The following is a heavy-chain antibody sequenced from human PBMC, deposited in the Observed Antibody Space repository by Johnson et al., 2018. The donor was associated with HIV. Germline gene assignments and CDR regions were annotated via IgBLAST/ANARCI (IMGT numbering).Heavy chain of an antibody. Sequence: VQLVESGGGVVQPGRSLRLSCAASGFTVSSNYMRWVRQAPGKGLEWVSVIYSGGSTYYADSVKGRFTISRDNSKNTLYLQMNSLRAEDTAVYYCAKQQLVPDDAFDIWGQGTMVNVSS. V-gene: IGHV3-66*04. CDR3: AKQQLVPDDAFDI. D-gene: IGHD6-6*01. CDR2: IYSGGST. CDR1: GFTVSSNY. J-gene: IGHJ3*02.